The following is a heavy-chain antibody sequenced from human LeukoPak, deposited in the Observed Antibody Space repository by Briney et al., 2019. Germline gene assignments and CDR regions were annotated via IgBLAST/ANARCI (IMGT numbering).Heavy chain of an antibody. J-gene: IGHJ5*02. CDR3: ARASTYNYGSNWFDP. CDR1: GGSISSGDYY. V-gene: IGHV4-30-4*01. Sequence: PSETLSLTCTVSGGSISSGDYYWSWIRQPPGKGLEWIAYIYYSGSAYYNPSLKSRVTISVDTSKNQFSLRLSSVTAADTAVYYCARASTYNYGSNWFDPWGQGTLVTVSS. CDR2: IYYSGSA. D-gene: IGHD3-10*01.